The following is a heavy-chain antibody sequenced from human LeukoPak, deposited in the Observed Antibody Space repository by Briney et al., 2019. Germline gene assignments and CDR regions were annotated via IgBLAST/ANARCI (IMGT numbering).Heavy chain of an antibody. J-gene: IGHJ4*02. CDR1: GGTFSSYA. Sequence: SVKVSCKASGGTFSSYAISWVRQAPGQGLEWMGGIIPIFGTANYAQKFQGRVTITADESTSTAYMELSSLRSEDTAVYYCAFTSSSWYDLEYWGQGTLVTVSS. V-gene: IGHV1-69*13. D-gene: IGHD6-13*01. CDR2: IIPIFGTA. CDR3: AFTSSSWYDLEY.